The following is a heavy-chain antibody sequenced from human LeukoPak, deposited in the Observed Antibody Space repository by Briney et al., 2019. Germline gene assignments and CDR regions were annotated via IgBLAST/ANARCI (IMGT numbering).Heavy chain of an antibody. D-gene: IGHD5-18*01. V-gene: IGHV4-59*01. CDR2: IYYSGST. J-gene: IGHJ4*02. CDR3: ARGALDTKTRFDY. Sequence: SETLSLTCTVSGVSISGYYWGWIRQPPGKGLEWIGYIYYSGSTKYNPSLKSRVTISVDASKNQFSLRLSSLTAADTAVYYCARGALDTKTRFDYWGQGTLVTVSS. CDR1: GVSISGYY.